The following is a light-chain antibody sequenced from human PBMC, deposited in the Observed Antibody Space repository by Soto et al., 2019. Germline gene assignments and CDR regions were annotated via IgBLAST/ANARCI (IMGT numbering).Light chain of an antibody. CDR2: GVT. CDR3: SSFTTSYFYV. J-gene: IGLJ1*01. CDR1: GSGIGAYNY. Sequence: QSVLTQPASVSGSPGQSITISCTGSGSGIGAYNYVSWYQQHPGKAPKLLIHGVTRRPSGVSSRFSASKSAYTASLTISGLQAEDEATYFCSSFTTSYFYVFGPGTKVTVL. V-gene: IGLV2-14*01.